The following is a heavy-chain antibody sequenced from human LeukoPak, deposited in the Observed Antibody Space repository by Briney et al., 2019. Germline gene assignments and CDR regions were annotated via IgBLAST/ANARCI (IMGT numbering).Heavy chain of an antibody. J-gene: IGHJ5*02. CDR2: IYYSGST. V-gene: IGHV4-59*08. CDR1: GGSISSYY. Sequence: SETLSLTCTVSGGSISSYYWSWIRQPPGKGLEWIGYIYYSGSTNYNPSLKSRVTISVDTSKNQFSLKLSSVTVAGTAVYYCARQPATSFGEEEQVNWFDPWGQGTLVTVSS. CDR3: ARQPATSFGEEEQVNWFDP. D-gene: IGHD3-10*01.